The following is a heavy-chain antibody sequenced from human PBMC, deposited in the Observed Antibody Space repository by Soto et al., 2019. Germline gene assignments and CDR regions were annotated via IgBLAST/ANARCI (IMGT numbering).Heavy chain of an antibody. J-gene: IGHJ4*02. D-gene: IGHD5-18*01. CDR1: GFTFGDYA. CDR2: IRSKADGGTT. V-gene: IGHV3-49*03. Sequence: PGGSLRLSCAASGFTFGDYAMTWFRQAPGKGLEWVGFIRSKADGGTTEYAASVKGRFTISRDDSKSIAYLQMNSLKTEDTAVYYCTRDPRPAYSYGYGGQEFDYWGQGTLVTVSS. CDR3: TRDPRPAYSYGYGGQEFDY.